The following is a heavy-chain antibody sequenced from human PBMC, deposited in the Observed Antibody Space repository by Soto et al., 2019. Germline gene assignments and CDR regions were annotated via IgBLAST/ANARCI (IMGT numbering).Heavy chain of an antibody. J-gene: IGHJ3*02. CDR1: GFTFSSYW. D-gene: IGHD3-3*01. CDR2: IKQDGSEK. V-gene: IGHV3-7*03. Sequence: GSLRLSCAASGFTFSSYWMSWVRQAPGKGLEWVANIKQDGSEKYYVDSVKGRFTISRGNAKNSLYLQMNSLRAEDTAVYYCARDNDFWSGNPGAFDIWGQGTMVTVSS. CDR3: ARDNDFWSGNPGAFDI.